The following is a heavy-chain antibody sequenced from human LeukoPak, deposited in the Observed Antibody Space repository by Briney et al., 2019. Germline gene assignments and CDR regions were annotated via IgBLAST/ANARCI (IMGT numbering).Heavy chain of an antibody. CDR2: ISYDGSIE. Sequence: GGFLRLSCAASGFTFSSYAMHWVRQAPGKGLEWVAVISYDGSIEDYADSVKGRFTISRDNSKNTLYLQMNSLRAEDTAVYYCATLGVCSGGSCRTIYYYGMDVWGQGTTVTVSS. J-gene: IGHJ6*02. CDR3: ATLGVCSGGSCRTIYYYGMDV. V-gene: IGHV3-30-3*01. CDR1: GFTFSSYA. D-gene: IGHD2-15*01.